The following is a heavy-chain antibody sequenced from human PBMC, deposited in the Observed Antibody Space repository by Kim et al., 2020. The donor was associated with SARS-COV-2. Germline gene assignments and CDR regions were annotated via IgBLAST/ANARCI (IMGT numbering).Heavy chain of an antibody. CDR1: GFTFSNAW. CDR3: TTPSDTAMSYYYYYGMDV. V-gene: IGHV3-15*01. CDR2: IKSKTDGGTT. Sequence: GGSLRLSCAASGFTFSNAWMSWVRQAPGKGLEWVGRIKSKTDGGTTDYAAPVKGRFTISRDDSKNTLYLQMNSLKTEDTAVYYCTTPSDTAMSYYYYYGMDVWGQGTTVTVSS. J-gene: IGHJ6*02. D-gene: IGHD5-18*01.